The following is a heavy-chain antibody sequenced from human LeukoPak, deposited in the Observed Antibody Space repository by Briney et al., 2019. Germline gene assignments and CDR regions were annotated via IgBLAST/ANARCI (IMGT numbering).Heavy chain of an antibody. J-gene: IGHJ3*02. CDR1: GGSISSSSYY. V-gene: IGHV4-39*07. D-gene: IGHD1-26*01. CDR3: AADGSIVGATRLRYIGAFDI. CDR2: IYYSGST. Sequence: SETLSLTCTVSGGSISSSSYYWGWIRQPPGKGLEWIGSIYYSGSTYYNPSLKSRVTISVDTSKNQFSLKLSSVTAADTAVYYCAADGSIVGATRLRYIGAFDIWGQGTMVTVSS.